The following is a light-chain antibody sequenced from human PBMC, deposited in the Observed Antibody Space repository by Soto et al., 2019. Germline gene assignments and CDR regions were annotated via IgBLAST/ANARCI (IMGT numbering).Light chain of an antibody. CDR3: QPSYSSPLI. CDR1: QSISNY. V-gene: IGKV1-39*01. Sequence: DIQMTQSPSSLSASVGDRVTITCRASQSISNYLSWYQQKPGKAPRLLIYAASSLQSGVPSRFSGSGAGTDFTHTISSLQPEDFAIFYCQPSYSSPLIVGGGTKVEIK. CDR2: AAS. J-gene: IGKJ4*01.